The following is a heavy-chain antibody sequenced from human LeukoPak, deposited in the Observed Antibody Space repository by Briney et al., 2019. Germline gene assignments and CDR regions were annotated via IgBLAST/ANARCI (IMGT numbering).Heavy chain of an antibody. V-gene: IGHV3-33*01. CDR2: IWYDGSNK. D-gene: IGHD2-15*01. J-gene: IGHJ3*02. Sequence: GRSLRLSCAASGFTFSSYGMHWVRQAPGKGLEWVAVIWYDGSNKYYADSVKGRFTISRDNSKNTLYLQMNSLRAEDTAVYYCARDHLSCSGGSCYPDAFDIWGQGTMVTDSS. CDR3: ARDHLSCSGGSCYPDAFDI. CDR1: GFTFSSYG.